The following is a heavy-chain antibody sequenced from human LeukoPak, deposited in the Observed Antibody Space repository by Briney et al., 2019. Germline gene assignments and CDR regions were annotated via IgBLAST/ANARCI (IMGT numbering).Heavy chain of an antibody. V-gene: IGHV3-21*01. Sequence: GGSLRLSCAASGFTFSSYSMNWVRQAPGKGLEWVSSISSSSSYIYYADSVKGRFTISRGNAKNSLYLQMNSLRAEDTAVYYCARAAYRGYDSSDFDYWGQGTLVTVSS. J-gene: IGHJ4*02. CDR2: ISSSSSYI. CDR3: ARAAYRGYDSSDFDY. D-gene: IGHD5-12*01. CDR1: GFTFSSYS.